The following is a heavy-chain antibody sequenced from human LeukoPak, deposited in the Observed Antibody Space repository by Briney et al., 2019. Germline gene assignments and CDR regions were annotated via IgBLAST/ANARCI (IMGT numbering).Heavy chain of an antibody. Sequence: SVKVSCKTSGGTFSSYAFRWMRQAPGQGLEWVGRIIPIYNPVDYTQRFQGRVTITADESTNIVYLELSSLRYDDTAVYYCAREPLGCGGDCHFDYWGQGTLVTVSS. D-gene: IGHD2-21*02. CDR2: IIPIYNPV. J-gene: IGHJ4*02. CDR3: AREPLGCGGDCHFDY. V-gene: IGHV1-69*13. CDR1: GGTFSSYA.